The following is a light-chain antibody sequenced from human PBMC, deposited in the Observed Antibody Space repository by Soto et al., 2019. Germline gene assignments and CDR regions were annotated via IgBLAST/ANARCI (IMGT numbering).Light chain of an antibody. V-gene: IGLV1-44*01. J-gene: IGLJ2*01. CDR1: SSNIGSNT. Sequence: QSVLTQPPSASGTPGQRVIISCSGSSSNIGSNTVNWYQQIPGTAPKLLIYSYNQRPSGVPDRFSGSKSDTSASLAISGLQSEDEAEYYCAAWDDILNGVLFSGGTKVTVL. CDR2: SYN. CDR3: AAWDDILNGVL.